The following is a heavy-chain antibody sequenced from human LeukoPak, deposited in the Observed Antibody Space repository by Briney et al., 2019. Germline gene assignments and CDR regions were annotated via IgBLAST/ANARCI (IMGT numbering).Heavy chain of an antibody. Sequence: PGGSLRLSCAASGFTFSSYGMSWVRQAPGKGLEWVSSISGSGGNTYYADSVKGRFTISRDNSKSTVYLQMNSLRAEDTAVYHCAKTNGYYDYWGQGTLVTVCS. CDR1: GFTFSSYG. CDR2: ISGSGGNT. J-gene: IGHJ4*02. V-gene: IGHV3-23*01. D-gene: IGHD3-22*01. CDR3: AKTNGYYDY.